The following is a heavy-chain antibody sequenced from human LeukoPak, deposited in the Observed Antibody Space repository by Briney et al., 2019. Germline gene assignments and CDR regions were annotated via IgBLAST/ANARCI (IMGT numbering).Heavy chain of an antibody. D-gene: IGHD2-15*01. CDR1: GGSISSSSYY. Sequence: SETLSLTCTVSGGSISSSSYYWGWIRQPPGKGLEWIGSIYYSGSTYYNPSLKSRVTISVDTSKNQFSLKLNSVTAADTAVYFCARGPYYCSGASCLNWFDPRGQGTLVTVSS. CDR2: IYYSGST. V-gene: IGHV4-39*07. CDR3: ARGPYYCSGASCLNWFDP. J-gene: IGHJ5*02.